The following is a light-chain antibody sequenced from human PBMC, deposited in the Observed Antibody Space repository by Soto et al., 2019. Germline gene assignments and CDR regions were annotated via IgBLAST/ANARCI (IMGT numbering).Light chain of an antibody. J-gene: IGKJ1*01. Sequence: VRSQSPATLSVYKEERAKLSCRASQSVSTNLAWYQQKPGQAPRLPIYGASSGATGIPDRFSGSGSGTDFTLSISRLEPEDFAVYYCQQYVTSPRTFGQGTKV. CDR3: QQYVTSPRT. V-gene: IGKV3-20*01. CDR2: GAS. CDR1: QSVSTN.